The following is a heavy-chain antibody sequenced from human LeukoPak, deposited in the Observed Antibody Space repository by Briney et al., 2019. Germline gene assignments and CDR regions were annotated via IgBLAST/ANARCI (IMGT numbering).Heavy chain of an antibody. Sequence: ASVKVSCKASGYTFTSYGISWVRQAPGQGLEWMGWINPNSGGTNYAQKFQGRVTMTRDTSISTAYMELSRLRSDDTAVYYCARDVVVVVPAAAHFDYWGQGTLVTVSS. CDR3: ARDVVVVVPAAAHFDY. CDR1: GYTFTSYG. V-gene: IGHV1-2*02. D-gene: IGHD2-2*01. CDR2: INPNSGGT. J-gene: IGHJ4*02.